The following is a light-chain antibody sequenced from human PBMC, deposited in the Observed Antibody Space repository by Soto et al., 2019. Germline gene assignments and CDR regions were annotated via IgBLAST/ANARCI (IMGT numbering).Light chain of an antibody. CDR3: SSYTGFSTDIL. V-gene: IGLV2-14*03. Sequence: QSVLTQPASVSGSPGQSITISCTGTSSDVGSYNFVSWYQHHAGTAPKLIIYHVTNRPSGVSDRFSASKSGDTASLTIAGLQVEDEAIYYCSSYTGFSTDILFGGGTKVTVL. CDR2: HVT. CDR1: SSDVGSYNF. J-gene: IGLJ2*01.